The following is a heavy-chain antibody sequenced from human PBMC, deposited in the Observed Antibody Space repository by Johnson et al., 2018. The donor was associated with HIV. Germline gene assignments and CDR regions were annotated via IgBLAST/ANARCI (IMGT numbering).Heavy chain of an antibody. J-gene: IGHJ3*02. D-gene: IGHD3-3*01. CDR3: ARDGPLQFLEWLSAGAFDI. Sequence: VQLVESGGGVVQPGRSLRLSCAASGFTFSSYAMHWVRQAPGKGLEWVAVISYDGSNKYYADSVKGRFTISRDNSKNRLYLQMNSLRAEDTAVYYCARDGPLQFLEWLSAGAFDIWGQGTMVTVSS. V-gene: IGHV3-30-3*01. CDR1: GFTFSSYA. CDR2: ISYDGSNK.